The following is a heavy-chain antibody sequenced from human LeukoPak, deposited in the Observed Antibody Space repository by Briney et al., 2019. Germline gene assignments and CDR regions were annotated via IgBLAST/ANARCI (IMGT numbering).Heavy chain of an antibody. Sequence: GGSLRLSCAASGFTFSTYSMNWVRQAPGKGLEYISTISTSTTYTYYADSVKGRFTISRDNAKNSLFLQMNSLRAEDTAVYYCARDPLSSSSFDLWGQGTLVTVSS. V-gene: IGHV3-21*01. D-gene: IGHD6-13*01. CDR3: ARDPLSSSSFDL. J-gene: IGHJ4*02. CDR2: ISTSTTYT. CDR1: GFTFSTYS.